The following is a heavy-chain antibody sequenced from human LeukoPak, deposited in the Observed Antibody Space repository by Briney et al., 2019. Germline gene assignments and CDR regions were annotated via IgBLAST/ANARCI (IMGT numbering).Heavy chain of an antibody. J-gene: IGHJ4*02. V-gene: IGHV3-23*01. CDR2: IVGSGGAT. D-gene: IGHD2-21*02. Sequence: GGSLRLSCAASGFTFSNYAMTWVRQAPGKGLEWVSVIVGSGGATYYADSVKGRFTISRDNSKNMLYLQMNSLRAEDTAVYYCAKGQMTFDYWGQGTLVTVSS. CDR3: AKGQMTFDY. CDR1: GFTFSNYA.